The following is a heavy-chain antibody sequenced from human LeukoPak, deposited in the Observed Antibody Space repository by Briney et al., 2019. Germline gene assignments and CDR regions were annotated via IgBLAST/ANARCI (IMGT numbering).Heavy chain of an antibody. CDR3: AKARRGYYDSSGYLDY. J-gene: IGHJ4*02. D-gene: IGHD3-22*01. CDR1: GFTFSSYA. CDR2: ISGSGGST. Sequence: GGSLRLPCAASGFTFSSYAMSWVRQAPGKGLEWVSAISGSGGSTYYADSVKGRFTISRDNSKNTLYLQMNSLRAEDTAVYYCAKARRGYYDSSGYLDYWGQRTLVTVSS. V-gene: IGHV3-23*01.